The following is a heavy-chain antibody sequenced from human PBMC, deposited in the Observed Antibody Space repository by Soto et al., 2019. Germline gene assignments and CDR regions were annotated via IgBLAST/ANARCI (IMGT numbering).Heavy chain of an antibody. J-gene: IGHJ4*02. D-gene: IGHD2-2*01. CDR2: IYYSGST. V-gene: IGHV4-31*03. CDR3: ARGMKTAAPRDY. CDR1: GGSISSGGYY. Sequence: QVQLQESGPGLVKPSQTLSLTCTVSGGSISSGGYYWSWISQHPGKGLEWIGYIYYSGSTYYNPSLTSRVTISVDTSKNQCSLKLSSVTAADTAVYYCARGMKTAAPRDYWGQGTLVTVSS.